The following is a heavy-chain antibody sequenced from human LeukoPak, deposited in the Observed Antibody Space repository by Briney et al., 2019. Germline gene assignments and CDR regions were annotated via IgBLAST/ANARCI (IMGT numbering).Heavy chain of an antibody. CDR2: ISSNGGST. J-gene: IGHJ4*02. V-gene: IGHV3-64*01. CDR1: GFTFSSYA. CDR3: ARATRYYGSGSYSDY. Sequence: GGSLRLSCAASGFTFSSYAMHWVRQAPGKGLEYVSAISSNGGSTYYANSVKGRFTISRDNSKNTLYLQMGSLRAEDMAVYYRARATRYYGSGSYSDYWGQGTLVTVSS. D-gene: IGHD3-10*01.